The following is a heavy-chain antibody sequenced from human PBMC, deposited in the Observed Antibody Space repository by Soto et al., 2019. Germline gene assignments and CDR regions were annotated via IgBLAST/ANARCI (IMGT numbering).Heavy chain of an antibody. CDR1: GFTFSSYA. V-gene: IGHV3-30-3*01. CDR2: ISYDGSNK. CDR3: ARAHYGGNAFDI. J-gene: IGHJ3*02. Sequence: GGSLRFSCAASGFTFSSYAMHWVRQAPGKGLEWVAVISYDGSNKYYADSVKGRFTISRDNSKNTLYLQMNSLRAEDTAVYYCARAHYGGNAFDIWGQGTTVTVSS. D-gene: IGHD4-17*01.